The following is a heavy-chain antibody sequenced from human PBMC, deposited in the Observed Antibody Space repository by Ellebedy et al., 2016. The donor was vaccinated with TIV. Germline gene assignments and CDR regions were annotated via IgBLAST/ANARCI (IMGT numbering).Heavy chain of an antibody. CDR1: GGSITSDY. CDR2: IYNSGTT. Sequence: MPSETLSLTCTVSGGSITSDYWSWIRQPAGKGLEWIGRIYNSGTTNYNPSLKSRVTMSVDTSKNQFSLKLSSVTAVDTALYYCARIGYCSTASCSGAFDIWGQGTMVTVSS. CDR3: ARIGYCSTASCSGAFDI. J-gene: IGHJ3*02. D-gene: IGHD2-2*01. V-gene: IGHV4-4*07.